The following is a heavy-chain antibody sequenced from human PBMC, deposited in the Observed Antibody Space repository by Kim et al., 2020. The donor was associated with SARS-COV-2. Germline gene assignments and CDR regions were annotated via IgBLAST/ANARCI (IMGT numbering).Heavy chain of an antibody. Sequence: GESLKISCKGSGYSFTSYWIGWVRQMPGKGLEWMGIIYPGDSDTRYSPSFQGQVTISADKSISTAYLQWSSLKASDTAMYYCARQWFGELGVRYFDLWGRGTLVTVSS. CDR3: ARQWFGELGVRYFDL. D-gene: IGHD3-10*01. CDR1: GYSFTSYW. V-gene: IGHV5-51*01. J-gene: IGHJ2*01. CDR2: IYPGDSDT.